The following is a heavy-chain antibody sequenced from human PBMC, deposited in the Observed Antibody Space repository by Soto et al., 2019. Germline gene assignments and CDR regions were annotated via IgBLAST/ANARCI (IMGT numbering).Heavy chain of an antibody. V-gene: IGHV1-69*13. D-gene: IGHD6-13*01. J-gene: IGHJ4*02. Sequence: SVKVSCKASGGTFSSYRINWVRQALGQGLEWVGGIVPIYRTADYAQKLQGRVTITADESARTSYMELRSLKSQDTAVYYCVRDSGAKLSRSWGQGTLVTVSS. CDR1: GGTFSSYR. CDR2: IVPIYRTA. CDR3: VRDSGAKLSRS.